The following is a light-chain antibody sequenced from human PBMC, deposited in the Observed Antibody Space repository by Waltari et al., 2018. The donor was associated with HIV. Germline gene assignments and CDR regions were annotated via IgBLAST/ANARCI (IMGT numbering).Light chain of an antibody. J-gene: IGKJ2*01. Sequence: EIVMTQSPATLSVSPGERATLSCRASQNVSSNLAWYQQKPGQAPRLLIYGASTRATGIPARFSGSGSGTEFTVTISSLQSEDFAVYYCQQYDNWPPYTFGQGTKLEIK. CDR1: QNVSSN. V-gene: IGKV3-15*01. CDR2: GAS. CDR3: QQYDNWPPYT.